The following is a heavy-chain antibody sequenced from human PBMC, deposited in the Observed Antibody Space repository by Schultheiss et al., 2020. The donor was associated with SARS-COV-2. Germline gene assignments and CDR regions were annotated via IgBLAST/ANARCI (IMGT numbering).Heavy chain of an antibody. Sequence: GESLKISCAASGFTFSYYGMHWVRQAPGKGLEWVAVILYDGSNKYYADSVKGRFTISRDNSKNMLYLQMNSLRAEDTAVYYCAKDRSYDSSGNIDYWGQGTLVTVSS. J-gene: IGHJ4*02. V-gene: IGHV3-30*18. CDR1: GFTFSYYG. D-gene: IGHD3-22*01. CDR2: ILYDGSNK. CDR3: AKDRSYDSSGNIDY.